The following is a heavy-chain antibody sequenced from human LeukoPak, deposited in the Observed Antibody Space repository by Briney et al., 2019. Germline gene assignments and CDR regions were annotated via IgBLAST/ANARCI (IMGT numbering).Heavy chain of an antibody. D-gene: IGHD3-10*01. CDR2: ISSSSSYI. V-gene: IGHV3-21*01. CDR3: ASTYYYGSGSYYNSDY. CDR1: GFTFSIYS. J-gene: IGHJ4*02. Sequence: GGSLRLSCAASGFTFSIYSINWVRQAPGKGLEWVSSISSSSSYIYYADSVKGRFTISRDNAKNSLYLQMNSLRAEDTAVYYCASTYYYGSGSYYNSDYWGQGTLVTVSS.